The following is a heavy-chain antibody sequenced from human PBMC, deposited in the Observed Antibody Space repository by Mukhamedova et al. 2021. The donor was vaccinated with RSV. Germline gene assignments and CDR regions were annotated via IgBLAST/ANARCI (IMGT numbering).Heavy chain of an antibody. CDR2: IPSSGI. D-gene: IGHD5-12*01. V-gene: IGHV3-69-1*01. J-gene: IGHJ3*02. Sequence: SSIPSSGINAEYMGGRFTISRDNAKNSLYLQMNSLRAEDTAVYYCARGDSGYDLWYAIDIWGQGTMVTVSS. CDR3: ARGDSGYDLWYAIDI.